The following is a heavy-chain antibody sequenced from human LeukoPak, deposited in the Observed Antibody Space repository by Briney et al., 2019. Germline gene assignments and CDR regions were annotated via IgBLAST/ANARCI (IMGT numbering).Heavy chain of an antibody. CDR2: INPSGGST. J-gene: IGHJ3*02. D-gene: IGHD2-2*01. Sequence: ASVKVSCKASGGTFSSYAISWLRQAPGQGLEWMGIINPSGGSTSYAQKFQGRVTMTRDTTTSTVYMELSSLRSEDTAVYYCARDPWGRGYCSTTSCQNLGGNDAFDIWGQGTMVTVSS. CDR1: GGTFSSYA. V-gene: IGHV1-46*01. CDR3: ARDPWGRGYCSTTSCQNLGGNDAFDI.